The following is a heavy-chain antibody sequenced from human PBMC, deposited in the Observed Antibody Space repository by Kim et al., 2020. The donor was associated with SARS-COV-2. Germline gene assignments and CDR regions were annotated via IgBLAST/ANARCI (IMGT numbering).Heavy chain of an antibody. D-gene: IGHD6-19*01. J-gene: IGHJ4*02. CDR3: AREGSGPRGPFDY. Sequence: YNPSPKSRVTISVDTSKNQFSLKLSSVTAADTAVYYCAREGSGPRGPFDYWGQGTLVTVSS. V-gene: IGHV4-30-2*04.